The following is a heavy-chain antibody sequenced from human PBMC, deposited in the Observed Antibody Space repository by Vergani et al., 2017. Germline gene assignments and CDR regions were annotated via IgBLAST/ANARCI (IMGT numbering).Heavy chain of an antibody. CDR2: IYSGGST. CDR3: ASGRGGFDY. D-gene: IGHD3-16*01. V-gene: IGHV3-66*01. J-gene: IGHJ4*02. Sequence: VQLVESGGGVVQPGRSLRLSCAASGFTVSSNYMSWVRQAPGKGLEGVSVIYSGGSTYYADSVKGRFTISRDNSKHTLYRQMNSLRAEDTAVYYCASGRGGFDYWGKGTLVTVSS. CDR1: GFTVSSNY.